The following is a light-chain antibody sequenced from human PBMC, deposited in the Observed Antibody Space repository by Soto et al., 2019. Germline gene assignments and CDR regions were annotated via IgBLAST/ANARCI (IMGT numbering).Light chain of an antibody. J-gene: IGLJ2*01. Sequence: QSVLTQPPSASGTPGQRVAISCSGGSSDIGSNPVNWYLHLPGAAPKLLIYRDNQRPSGVPDRFSGSKSGTSASLTISGLQSEDEADDFCSAWDDNIDGPVFGGGTKLTVL. CDR2: RDN. V-gene: IGLV1-44*01. CDR3: SAWDDNIDGPV. CDR1: SSDIGSNP.